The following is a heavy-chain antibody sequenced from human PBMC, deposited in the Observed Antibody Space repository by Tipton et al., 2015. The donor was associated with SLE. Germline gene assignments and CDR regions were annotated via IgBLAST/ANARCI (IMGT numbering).Heavy chain of an antibody. CDR1: DGSLSNYY. D-gene: IGHD4-23*01. V-gene: IGHV4-34*01. J-gene: IGHJ5*02. CDR3: ARGGTGDGRNPFDP. Sequence: TLSLTCAVHDGSLSNYYWSWFRRPPGRGLEWIGEITRRGKTNYNPSLKSRVTIPVDTSKNQFSLNLRSVTAADTAVYYCARGGTGDGRNPFDPWGQGTLVTVSS. CDR2: ITRRGKT.